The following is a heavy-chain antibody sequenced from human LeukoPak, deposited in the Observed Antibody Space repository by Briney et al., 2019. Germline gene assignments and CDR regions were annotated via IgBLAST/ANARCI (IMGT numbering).Heavy chain of an antibody. CDR1: GFTFTNAW. CDR2: IKSKGDGETT. D-gene: IGHD3-10*01. CDR3: TTGLGLTMSRGVIVS. V-gene: IGHV3-15*01. Sequence: GGSLRLSCAASGFTFTNAWMSWVRQAPGKGLEWVGRIKSKGDGETTDYAAPVKGRFTMSRDDSKATLYLQMNSLKAEDTAVYYCTTGLGLTMSRGVIVSWGQGDLVTVSS. J-gene: IGHJ4*02.